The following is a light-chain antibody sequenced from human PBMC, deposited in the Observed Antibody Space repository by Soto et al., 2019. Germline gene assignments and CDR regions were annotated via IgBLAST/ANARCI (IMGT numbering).Light chain of an antibody. CDR3: LQDYNYPYT. Sequence: AIQITQSPASLCACLVDIVTITCQASQGIRNDLGWYQQKPGKAPKLLIYAASSLQSGVPSRFSGSGSGTDFTLTISSLQPEDFATYYCLQDYNYPYTFGQGTRLEIK. CDR2: AAS. V-gene: IGKV1-6*01. CDR1: QGIRND. J-gene: IGKJ5*01.